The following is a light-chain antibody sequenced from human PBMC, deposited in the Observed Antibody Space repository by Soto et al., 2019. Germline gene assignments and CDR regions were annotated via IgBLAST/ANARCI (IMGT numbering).Light chain of an antibody. Sequence: QSALTQPPSASGSPGQSVTISCTGTSSDVGGYNYVSWYQHHPGKAPKLMIYEVSKRPSGVPDRFSGSKSGNTASLTVSGLQAEDEADYYCNSYAGSNNGVFGGGTQLTVL. V-gene: IGLV2-8*01. CDR2: EVS. CDR1: SSDVGGYNY. CDR3: NSYAGSNNGV. J-gene: IGLJ2*01.